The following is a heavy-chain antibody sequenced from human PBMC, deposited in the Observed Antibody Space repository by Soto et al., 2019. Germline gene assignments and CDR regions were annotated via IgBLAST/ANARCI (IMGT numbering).Heavy chain of an antibody. CDR2: IYYSGST. CDR3: ARVSSPGHYNWFDP. D-gene: IGHD6-13*01. CDR1: GGSISTSSYY. V-gene: IGHV4-39*01. J-gene: IGHJ5*02. Sequence: SETLSLTCAVSGGSISTSSYYWGWIRQPPGKGLEWIGTIYYSGSTYYNPPLKSRITISVDTSKNQFSLRLSSVTATDTAAYYCARVSSPGHYNWFDPWGQGTLVTVSS.